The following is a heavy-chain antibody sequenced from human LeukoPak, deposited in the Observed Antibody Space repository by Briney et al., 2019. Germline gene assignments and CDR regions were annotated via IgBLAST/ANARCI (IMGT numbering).Heavy chain of an antibody. J-gene: IGHJ4*02. CDR2: INPNSGDT. Sequence: GASVKVSCNASGYTFTGYYMHWVRQAPGQGLEWMGRINPNSGDTNYAQKFQGRVTMTGDTSISTAYMELSRLKSDDTAVYYCARRVQTTGVSDYWGQGTLVTVSS. V-gene: IGHV1-2*06. CDR3: ARRVQTTGVSDY. CDR1: GYTFTGYY. D-gene: IGHD4/OR15-4a*01.